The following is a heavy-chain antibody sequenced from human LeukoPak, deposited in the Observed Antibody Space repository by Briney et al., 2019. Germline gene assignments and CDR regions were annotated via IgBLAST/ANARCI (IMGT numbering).Heavy chain of an antibody. Sequence: GGSLGLSCAASGFTFSDHYMDWVRQAPGKGLEWVGRIRNKANSYTTEYAASVKGRFTISRDDSKNSLYLQMNSLKCEDTAVYYCAREWDSGSYYLGYFDYWGQGTLVTVSS. CDR1: GFTFSDHY. CDR3: AREWDSGSYYLGYFDY. V-gene: IGHV3-72*01. CDR2: IRNKANSYTT. J-gene: IGHJ4*02. D-gene: IGHD1-26*01.